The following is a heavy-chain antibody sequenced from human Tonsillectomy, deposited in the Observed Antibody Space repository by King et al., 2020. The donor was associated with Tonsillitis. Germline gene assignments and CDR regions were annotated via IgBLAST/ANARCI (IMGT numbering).Heavy chain of an antibody. Sequence: VQLVASGGGLVQPGGSLRLSCAASGFIFSNYALSWVRQAPGKGLEWVSVISGNGDSTYYADSVKGRFTISRDNSKNTLYVQMRSLRAEDTAGDYGAKEAKASYERGGAGEMGGQGTMGTGS. CDR1: GFIFSNYA. V-gene: IGHV3-23*04. CDR3: AKEAKASYERGGAGEM. D-gene: IGHD3-10*01. CDR2: ISGNGDST. J-gene: IGHJ3*01.